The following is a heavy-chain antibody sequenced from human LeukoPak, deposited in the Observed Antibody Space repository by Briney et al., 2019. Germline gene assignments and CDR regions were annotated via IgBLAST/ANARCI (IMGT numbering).Heavy chain of an antibody. CDR3: ARAGGYCSGGSCTEPYNWFDP. V-gene: IGHV4-59*01. D-gene: IGHD2-15*01. CDR2: ICCSGST. Sequence: SETLSLTCTVSGGSISSYYLSWIRQPPGKGLEWIWYICCSGSTTYNPSLKSRVTISVDTSKNQFYLQLSSVTAADTAVYYCARAGGYCSGGSCTEPYNWFDPWGQGTLVTVSS. J-gene: IGHJ5*02. CDR1: GGSISSYY.